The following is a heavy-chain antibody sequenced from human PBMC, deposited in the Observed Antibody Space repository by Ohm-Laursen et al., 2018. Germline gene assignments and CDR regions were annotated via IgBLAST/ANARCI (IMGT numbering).Heavy chain of an antibody. CDR1: GFTFISYG. V-gene: IGHV3-33*01. Sequence: SLRLSCAASGFTFISYGMHWVRQAPGKGLEWVAVIWYDGSNEYYADSVKGRFTISRDNSKNTLYLQMDSLRAEDTAVYYCARVSRGTLQSPWGQGTLVTVSS. D-gene: IGHD5-24*01. CDR3: ARVSRGTLQSP. CDR2: IWYDGSNE. J-gene: IGHJ5*02.